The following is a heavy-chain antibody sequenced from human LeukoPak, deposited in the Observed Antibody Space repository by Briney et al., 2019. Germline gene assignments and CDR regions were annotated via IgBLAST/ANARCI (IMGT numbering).Heavy chain of an antibody. Sequence: SETLSLTCTVSGGSISSHDWTWIRQPAGKGLEWIGRIYISGSPNYNPSLKSRVTMSVDTSKNQFSLKLTSVTAADTAVYYCARVSSSWYQDWYFDRWGRGTLVAVSS. CDR3: ARVSSSWYQDWYFDR. CDR1: GGSISSHD. D-gene: IGHD6-13*01. V-gene: IGHV4-4*07. CDR2: IYISGSP. J-gene: IGHJ2*01.